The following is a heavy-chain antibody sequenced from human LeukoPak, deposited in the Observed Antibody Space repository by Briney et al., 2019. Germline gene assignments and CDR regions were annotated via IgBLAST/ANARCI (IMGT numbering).Heavy chain of an antibody. CDR2: ISSTSTTK. CDR3: ARDVGPTVQPTPVDF. V-gene: IGHV3-48*02. D-gene: IGHD4-17*01. Sequence: GGPLRHFCAASGFNFCTYLMIWARQATGGRVECCPHISSTSTTKYYADSVKGRFTISRNNAKNLLYLHMNSLRDEDTAVYYCARDVGPTVQPTPVDFWGQGTLVTVYS. J-gene: IGHJ4*02. CDR1: GFNFCTYL.